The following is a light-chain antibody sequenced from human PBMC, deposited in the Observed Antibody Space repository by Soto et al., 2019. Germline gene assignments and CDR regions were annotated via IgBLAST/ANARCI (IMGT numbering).Light chain of an antibody. V-gene: IGLV1-40*01. Sequence: QSVLTQPPSVSGAPGQRVTISCTGSSSNIGAGYDVHWYQQLPGTAPKLLIYGNSNRPSGVPDRFSGSKFGTSASLAITGLQAEDEADYSCQSYDISLSGSRVFGGGTKLTVL. J-gene: IGLJ2*01. CDR1: SSNIGAGYD. CDR3: QSYDISLSGSRV. CDR2: GNS.